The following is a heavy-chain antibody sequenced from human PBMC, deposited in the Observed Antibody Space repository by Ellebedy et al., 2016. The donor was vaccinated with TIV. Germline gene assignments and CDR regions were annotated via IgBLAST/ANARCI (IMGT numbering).Heavy chain of an antibody. Sequence: GESLKISXAASGFTFSSYSMNWVRQAPGKGLEWVSYISSSSSTIYYADSVKGRFTISRDNSKNTLYLQMNSLRAEDTAVYYCAKETYYYDSSGYFRIEMLDFWGQGTLVTVSS. CDR1: GFTFSSYS. V-gene: IGHV3-48*01. D-gene: IGHD3-22*01. CDR3: AKETYYYDSSGYFRIEMLDF. CDR2: ISSSSSTI. J-gene: IGHJ4*02.